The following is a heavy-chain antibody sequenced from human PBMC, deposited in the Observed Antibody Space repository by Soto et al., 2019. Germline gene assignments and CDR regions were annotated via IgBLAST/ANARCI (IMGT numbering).Heavy chain of an antibody. Sequence: QVQLQQWGAGLLKPSETLSLTCAVYGGSFSGYYWSWIRQPPGKGLEWIGEINHSGSTNYNPSLKSRVTISVDTSKNQFSLKLSSVTAADTAVYSCARGGAAAGGLWGQGTLVTVSS. CDR3: ARGGAAAGGL. CDR2: INHSGST. D-gene: IGHD6-13*01. J-gene: IGHJ4*02. CDR1: GGSFSGYY. V-gene: IGHV4-34*01.